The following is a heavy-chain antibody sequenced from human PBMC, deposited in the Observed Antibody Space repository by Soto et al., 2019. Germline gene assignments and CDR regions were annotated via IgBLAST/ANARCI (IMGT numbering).Heavy chain of an antibody. Sequence: QVQLVESGGGVVQPGRSLRLSCVVSGFTFSNYGMHWIRQAPGKGLEWVAGISYDGSNKYHADSVKGRFTISRDNSKDTLYLQMNRLRAEDTAGYYCAKDRPSGGYGLGDVWGQGTTVTVAS. J-gene: IGHJ6*02. CDR3: AKDRPSGGYGLGDV. CDR2: ISYDGSNK. D-gene: IGHD5-12*01. V-gene: IGHV3-30*18. CDR1: GFTFSNYG.